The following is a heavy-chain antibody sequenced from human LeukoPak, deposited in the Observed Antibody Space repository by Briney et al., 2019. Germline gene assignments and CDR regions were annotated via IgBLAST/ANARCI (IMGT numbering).Heavy chain of an antibody. CDR2: MNPNSGNT. D-gene: IGHD3-10*01. Sequence: GASVKVSCKASGYTFSTYDINWVRQVTGQGLEWMGWMNPNSGNTVYAQKIQGRVTMTRNTSINTAYMELSSLRSEDTAVYYCARGPSRDYGSGSSWFDPWGQGTLVTVSS. CDR3: ARGPSRDYGSGSSWFDP. V-gene: IGHV1-8*01. J-gene: IGHJ5*02. CDR1: GYTFSTYD.